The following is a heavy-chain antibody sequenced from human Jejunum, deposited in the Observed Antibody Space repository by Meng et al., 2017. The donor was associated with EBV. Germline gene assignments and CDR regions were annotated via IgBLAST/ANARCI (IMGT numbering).Heavy chain of an antibody. CDR3: ARQGPSGRTFDY. D-gene: IGHD1-26*01. CDR1: GGSISSSSYY. J-gene: IGHJ4*02. Sequence: EAAPGLVNPSEPLSLTCTVSGGSISSSSYYWGWIRQPPGKGLEWIGTYYNSGSTYYNPSLKSRVTISVDTSKNQFSLKLISVTAADTAAYYCARQGPSGRTFDYWGQGTLVTVSS. CDR2: YYNSGST. V-gene: IGHV4-39*01.